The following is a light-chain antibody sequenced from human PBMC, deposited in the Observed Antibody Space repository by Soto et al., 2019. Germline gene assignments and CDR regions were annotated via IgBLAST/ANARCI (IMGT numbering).Light chain of an antibody. CDR1: KFGSKI. Sequence: SYELAQPPSVSVAPGQTARITCGGDKFGSKIVHWYKQRPGQAPVAVVFDATDRPSGIPDRFSASRSGDTGTLTISRVDAGDEADYFCQVWASTAEFFVFGSGTKV. CDR2: DAT. CDR3: QVWASTAEFFV. J-gene: IGLJ1*01. V-gene: IGLV3-21*02.